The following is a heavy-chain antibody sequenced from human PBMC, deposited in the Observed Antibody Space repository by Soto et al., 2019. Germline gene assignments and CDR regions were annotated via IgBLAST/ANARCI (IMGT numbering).Heavy chain of an antibody. CDR1: GFTFMIYC. CDR2: ILYDGSEK. Sequence: PGGSXRLSCSPSGFTFMIYCMHLVRQAPGKGLEWVAVILYDGSEKWFADSVKGRFTISRDNSKNTLYLQMNSLRAEDTAMYYCAKDPEYRIYYIRNYFEQWRKGTKLHLSS. D-gene: IGHD6-6*01. J-gene: IGHJ4*02. V-gene: IGHV3-30*18. CDR3: AKDPEYRIYYIRNYFEQ.